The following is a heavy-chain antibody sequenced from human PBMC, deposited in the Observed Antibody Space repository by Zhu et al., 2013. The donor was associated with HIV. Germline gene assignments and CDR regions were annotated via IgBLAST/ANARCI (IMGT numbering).Heavy chain of an antibody. CDR2: INPSGGST. CDR1: EYTFTSYY. V-gene: IGHV1-46*01. J-gene: IGHJ6*02. CDR3: ARGGQQWLSGYGMDV. D-gene: IGHD6-19*01. Sequence: QVQLVQSGAEVKKPGASVKVSCKASEYTFTSYYMHWVRQAPGQGLEWMGIINPSGGSTSYAQKFQGRVTMTRDTSTSTVYMELSSLRSEDTAVYYCARGGQQWLSGYGMDVWGQGTTVTVSS.